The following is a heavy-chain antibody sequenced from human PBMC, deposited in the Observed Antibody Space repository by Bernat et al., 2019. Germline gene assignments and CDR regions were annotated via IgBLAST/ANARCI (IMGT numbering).Heavy chain of an antibody. Sequence: QLVESGGGLVQPGGSLRLSCAASGFTFSSYEMNWVRQAPGKGLEWVSYISGSGTTIYYADSLKGRFTISRDNAKNSLYLQMNSLRAEDTAVYYCAREITLTPDAFDIWGQGTMVTVSS. CDR2: ISGSGTTI. J-gene: IGHJ3*02. V-gene: IGHV3-48*03. D-gene: IGHD3-22*01. CDR3: AREITLTPDAFDI. CDR1: GFTFSSYE.